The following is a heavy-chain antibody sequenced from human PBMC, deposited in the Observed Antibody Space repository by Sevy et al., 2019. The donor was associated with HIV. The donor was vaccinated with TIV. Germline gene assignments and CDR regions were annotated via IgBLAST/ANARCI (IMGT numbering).Heavy chain of an antibody. CDR1: GFTFSTYA. J-gene: IGHJ4*02. D-gene: IGHD3-10*01. CDR3: AKDRVSGTYYTGDFDY. Sequence: GGSLRLSCAASGFTFSTYAMTWVRQAPGKGLEWVSVISYSGGSTYYADSVRVQFTISRDNSKNTLYLQMNSLRVEDTAVYYCAKDRVSGTYYTGDFDYWGQGTLVTVSS. V-gene: IGHV3-23*01. CDR2: ISYSGGST.